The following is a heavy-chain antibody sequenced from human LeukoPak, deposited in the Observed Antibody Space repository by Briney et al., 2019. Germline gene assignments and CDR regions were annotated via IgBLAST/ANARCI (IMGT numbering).Heavy chain of an antibody. CDR3: ARVYYDSSGYYYPLDY. CDR2: ISSSSSYI. D-gene: IGHD3-22*01. CDR1: GFTFSSYA. Sequence: GGSLRLSCAASGFTFSSYAMNWVRQAPGKGLEWVSSISSSSSYIYYADSVKGRFTISRDNAKNSLYLQMNSLRAEDTAVYYCARVYYDSSGYYYPLDYWGQGTLVTVSS. J-gene: IGHJ4*02. V-gene: IGHV3-21*01.